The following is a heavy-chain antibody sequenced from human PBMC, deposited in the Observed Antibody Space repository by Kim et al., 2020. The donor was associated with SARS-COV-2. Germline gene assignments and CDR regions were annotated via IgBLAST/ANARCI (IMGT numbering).Heavy chain of an antibody. Sequence: TYSNPALKSRVTISVDTSKNQFSLKLSSVTAADTAVYYCARGERSGWFYYWGQGTLVTVSS. V-gene: IGHV4-39*01. D-gene: IGHD6-19*01. CDR2: T. J-gene: IGHJ4*02. CDR3: ARGERSGWFYY.